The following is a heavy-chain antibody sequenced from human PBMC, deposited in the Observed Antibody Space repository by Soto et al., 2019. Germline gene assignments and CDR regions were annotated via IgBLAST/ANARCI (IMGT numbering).Heavy chain of an antibody. V-gene: IGHV4-34*01. CDR1: GGSFSGYY. CDR3: ARSRRYYYGSGVLMDV. J-gene: IGHJ6*02. D-gene: IGHD3-10*01. Sequence: PSETLSPTCAVYGGSFSGYYWSWISQPPGRGLEWIGEINHSGSTNYNPSLKSRVTISVDTSKNQFSLKLSSVTAADTAVYYCARSRRYYYGSGVLMDVWGQGTTVTVS. CDR2: INHSGST.